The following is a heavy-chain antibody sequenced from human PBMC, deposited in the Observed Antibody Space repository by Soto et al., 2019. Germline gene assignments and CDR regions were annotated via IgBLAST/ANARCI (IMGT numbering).Heavy chain of an antibody. CDR3: ARRIAAAGSGYYGMDV. CDR1: GGSFSGYY. J-gene: IGHJ6*02. CDR2: INHSGST. Sequence: SETLSLTCAVYGGSFSGYYWSWIRQPPGKGLEWIGEINHSGSTNYNPSLKSRVTISVDTSKNQFSLKLSSVTAADTAVYYCARRIAAAGSGYYGMDVWRQGTTDTVSS. V-gene: IGHV4-34*01. D-gene: IGHD6-13*01.